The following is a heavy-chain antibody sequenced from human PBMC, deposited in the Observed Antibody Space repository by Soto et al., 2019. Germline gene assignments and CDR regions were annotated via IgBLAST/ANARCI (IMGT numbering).Heavy chain of an antibody. CDR3: ATRTYYYDSTPGPAFDI. CDR1: GYTLTELS. Sequence: ASVKVSCKXSGYTLTELSMHWVRQAPGKGLEWMGGFDPEDGETIYAQKFQGRVTMTEDTSTDTAYMELSSLRSEDTAVYYCATRTYYYDSTPGPAFDIWGQGTMVTVSS. CDR2: FDPEDGET. V-gene: IGHV1-24*01. J-gene: IGHJ3*02. D-gene: IGHD3-22*01.